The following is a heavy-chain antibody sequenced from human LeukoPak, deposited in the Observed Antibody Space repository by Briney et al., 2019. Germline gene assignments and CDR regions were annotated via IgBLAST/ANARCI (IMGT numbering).Heavy chain of an antibody. J-gene: IGHJ4*02. D-gene: IGHD5-24*01. Sequence: GGSLRLSCAASGFMFSSNWMSWVRLAPGKGLEWVANIKEDGTETYYVDSVKGRFTISRDNAKNSLYLQMNSLRVEDTAVYYRAKEGRGLQTYWGQGTLVTVSS. CDR3: AKEGRGLQTY. CDR2: IKEDGTET. V-gene: IGHV3-7*03. CDR1: GFMFSSNW.